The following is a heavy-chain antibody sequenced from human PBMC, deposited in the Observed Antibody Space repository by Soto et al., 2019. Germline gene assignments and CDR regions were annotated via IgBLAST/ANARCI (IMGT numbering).Heavy chain of an antibody. CDR2: MDPITGGT. J-gene: IGHJ6*02. CDR3: ARARDAASQFYSPHGMDV. Sequence: GASVKVSCKASGYNLCAYYTYWVRQAPGRGLEWVVLMDPITGGTDYDERLRDRVTRTRDTSINTAYMELRRLRSADTAIYFCARARDAASQFYSPHGMDVWGQVTTFIVSS. CDR1: GYNLCAYY. D-gene: IGHD2-15*01. V-gene: IGHV1-2*02.